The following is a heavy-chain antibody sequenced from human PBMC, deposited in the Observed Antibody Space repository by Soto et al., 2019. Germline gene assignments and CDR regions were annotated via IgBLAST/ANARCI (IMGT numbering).Heavy chain of an antibody. CDR1: GGSISSGGYY. CDR2: IYYSGST. J-gene: IGHJ5*02. CDR3: ARVPGEYSSSSAPKVTINWFDP. Sequence: SETLSLTCTVSGGSISSGGYYWSWIRQHPGKGLEWIGYIYYSGSTYYNPSLKSRVTISVDTSKNQFSLKLSSVTAADTAVYYCARVPGEYSSSSAPKVTINWFDPWGQGTLVTVSS. V-gene: IGHV4-31*03. D-gene: IGHD6-6*01.